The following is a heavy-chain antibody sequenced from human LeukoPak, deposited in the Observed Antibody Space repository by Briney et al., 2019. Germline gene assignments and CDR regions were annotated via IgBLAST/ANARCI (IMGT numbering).Heavy chain of an antibody. CDR3: ARSIGLTGGGVDV. D-gene: IGHD3-9*01. CDR2: IKQDGSEQ. CDR1: GLKFSNYW. J-gene: IGHJ6*02. V-gene: IGHV3-7*03. Sequence: GGSLRLSCAASGLKFSNYWLTWVRQAPGKGLEWVANIKQDGSEQYYVDSVKGRFTISRDNAKNSLYLQMNSLRAEDSAVYYCARSIGLTGGGVDVWGRGTTATVSS.